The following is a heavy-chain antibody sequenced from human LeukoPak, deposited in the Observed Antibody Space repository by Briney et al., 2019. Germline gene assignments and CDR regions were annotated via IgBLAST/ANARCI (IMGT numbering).Heavy chain of an antibody. CDR1: GFNFEDFG. CDR2: IYSGGTA. J-gene: IGHJ4*02. Sequence: GGSLRLSCTASGFNFEDFGVSWVRQAPGKGLEWVAVIYSGGTANYADSVKGRFTISRDISKNTLYLQMNSLRAEDTAVYYCAKLDYGSGSFFDYWGQGTLVTVSS. V-gene: IGHV3-53*01. CDR3: AKLDYGSGSFFDY. D-gene: IGHD3-10*01.